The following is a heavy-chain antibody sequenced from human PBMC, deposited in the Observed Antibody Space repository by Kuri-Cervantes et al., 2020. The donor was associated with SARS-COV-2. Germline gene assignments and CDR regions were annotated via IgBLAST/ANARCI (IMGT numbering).Heavy chain of an antibody. CDR1: GFTFDDYA. D-gene: IGHD2-2*02. CDR2: ISWNSGST. V-gene: IGHV3-9*01. CDR3: ARGVGCSSTSCYTGTFDP. J-gene: IGHJ5*02. Sequence: SLKISCAASGFTFDDYAMHWVRQAPGKGLEWVSGISWNSGSTSYADSVKGRFTISRDNAKNTLYLQMNSLRAEDTAVYYCARGVGCSSTSCYTGTFDPWGQGTLVTVSS.